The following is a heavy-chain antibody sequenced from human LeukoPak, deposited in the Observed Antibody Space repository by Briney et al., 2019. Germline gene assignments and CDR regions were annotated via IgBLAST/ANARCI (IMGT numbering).Heavy chain of an antibody. Sequence: SETLSLTSAVYGGSFSGYYWSWIRQPPGKGLEWIGEVNHSGSTNYNPSLKSRVTISVDTSKNQFSLKLSSVTAADTAVCYCARPYGSGISYYMDVWGKGTTVTVSS. D-gene: IGHD3-10*01. CDR2: VNHSGST. V-gene: IGHV4-34*01. CDR3: ARPYGSGISYYMDV. J-gene: IGHJ6*03. CDR1: GGSFSGYY.